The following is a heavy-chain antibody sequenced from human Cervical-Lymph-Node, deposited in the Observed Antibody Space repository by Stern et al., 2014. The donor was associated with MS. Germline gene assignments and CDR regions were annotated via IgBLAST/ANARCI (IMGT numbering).Heavy chain of an antibody. CDR1: GFSLSHVRMG. J-gene: IGHJ3*02. Sequence: QVTLKESGPVLVKPTETLTLTCTVSGFSLSHVRMGVSWIRQPPGKALEWLAHILSNDEKSYTTSLKGRLTISKDISKSQVILTMTHMDPADIATYYCARMMQHLAGDAFDIWGQGTMVSVSS. CDR3: ARMMQHLAGDAFDI. D-gene: IGHD6-13*01. V-gene: IGHV2-26*01. CDR2: ILSNDEK.